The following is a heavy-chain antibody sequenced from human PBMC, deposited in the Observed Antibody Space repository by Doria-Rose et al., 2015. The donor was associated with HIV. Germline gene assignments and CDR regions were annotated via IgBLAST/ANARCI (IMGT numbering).Heavy chain of an antibody. V-gene: IGHV4-38-2*02. J-gene: IGHJ5*02. Sequence: ITSGHYWGWIRQPPGKGLEWIGNIHHTGDTYYNPSLNGRVTMSVDTSKNQFSLKLNSVSSADTAVYYCGRGSGYPTAWTYYDPWGQGTLVSVPS. CDR2: IHHTGDT. CDR3: GRGSGYPTAWTYYDP. CDR1: ITSGHY. D-gene: IGHD1-7*01.